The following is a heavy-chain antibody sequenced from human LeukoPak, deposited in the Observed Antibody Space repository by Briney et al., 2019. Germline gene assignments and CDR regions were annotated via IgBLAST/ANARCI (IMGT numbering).Heavy chain of an antibody. CDR1: VGSITTYY. CDR2: NYYTGST. J-gene: IGHJ4*02. V-gene: IGHV4-59*01. D-gene: IGHD3-22*01. Sequence: SETLSLTCNVAVGSITTYYWSWIRQPPANGLEWIGYNYYTGSTKYNPSLKSRVTISIETSKDQFSLNQTSVTAADTAVYYCARGRYDRSGYSPSPFDYWGQGTLVTVSS. CDR3: ARGRYDRSGYSPSPFDY.